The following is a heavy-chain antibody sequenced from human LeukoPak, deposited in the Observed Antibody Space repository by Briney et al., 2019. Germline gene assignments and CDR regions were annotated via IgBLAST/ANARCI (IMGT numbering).Heavy chain of an antibody. V-gene: IGHV3-43*02. D-gene: IGHD3-9*01. CDR3: AAEYYDILTGYS. Sequence: HTGGSLRLSCAASGFTFDGYAMHWVRQAPGKGLEWVSLISGDGGSTYYADSVKGRFTISRDNSKNSLYLQMNSLRTEDTALYYCAAEYYDILTGYSWGQGTLVTVSS. CDR1: GFTFDGYA. J-gene: IGHJ4*02. CDR2: ISGDGGST.